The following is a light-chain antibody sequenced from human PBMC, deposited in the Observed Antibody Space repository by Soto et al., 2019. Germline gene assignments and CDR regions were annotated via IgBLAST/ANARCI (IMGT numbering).Light chain of an antibody. CDR1: RSDVGGSNF. CDR2: EVN. Sequence: QSALTQPPSASGSPGQSVTISCTGTRSDVGGSNFVSWFQQTPGKAPKLIIYEVNKRPSGVPDRFSGSKSGNTASLTVSGLQADDEADYYCNSYAGSNNFVVFGGGTKLTVL. J-gene: IGLJ2*01. V-gene: IGLV2-8*01. CDR3: NSYAGSNNFVV.